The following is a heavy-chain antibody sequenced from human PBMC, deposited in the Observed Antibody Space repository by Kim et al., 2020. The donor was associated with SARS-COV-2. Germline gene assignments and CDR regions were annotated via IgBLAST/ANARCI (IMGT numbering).Heavy chain of an antibody. CDR2: IYYSGST. J-gene: IGHJ4*02. D-gene: IGHD2-15*01. CDR3: ARESKGLGYCSGGSCYSGLDY. V-gene: IGHV4-31*03. CDR1: GGSISSGGYY. Sequence: SETLSLTCTVSGGSISSGGYYWSWIRQHPGKGLEWIGYIYYSGSTYYNPSLKSRVIISVDTSKNQFSLKLSSVTAADTAVYYCARESKGLGYCSGGSCYSGLDYWGQGTLVTVSS.